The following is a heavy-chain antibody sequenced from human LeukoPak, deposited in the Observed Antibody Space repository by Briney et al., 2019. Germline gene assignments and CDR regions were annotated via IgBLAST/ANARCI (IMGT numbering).Heavy chain of an antibody. Sequence: ASVKVSCKASGYTFTSYYMHWLRQAPGQGLEWMGIINPSGGSTSYAQKFQGRVTMTRDTSTSTVYMELSSLRSEDTAVYYCARVDTAMVSIDYWGQGTLVTVSS. CDR1: GYTFTSYY. CDR3: ARVDTAMVSIDY. D-gene: IGHD5-18*01. CDR2: INPSGGST. V-gene: IGHV1-46*01. J-gene: IGHJ4*02.